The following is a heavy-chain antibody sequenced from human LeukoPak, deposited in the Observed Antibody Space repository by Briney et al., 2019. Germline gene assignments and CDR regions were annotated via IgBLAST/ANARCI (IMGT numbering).Heavy chain of an antibody. D-gene: IGHD5-18*01. CDR2: IYTSGST. J-gene: IGHJ3*02. V-gene: IGHV4-61*02. CDR1: GGSISSGSYY. Sequence: PSETLSLTCTVSGGSISSGSYYRSWIRQPAGKGLEWIGRIYTSGSTNYNPSLKSRVTISVDTSKNQFSLKLSSVTAADTAVYYCARVYGYSYGGAFDIWGQGTMVTVSS. CDR3: ARVYGYSYGGAFDI.